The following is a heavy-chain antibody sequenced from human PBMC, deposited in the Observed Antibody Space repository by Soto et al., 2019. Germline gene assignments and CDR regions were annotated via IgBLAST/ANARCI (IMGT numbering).Heavy chain of an antibody. CDR3: ARGLFSGDAYSGGWYYFDY. Sequence: QVQLQQWGAGLLKPSETLSLTCAGYGGSFSDYSWTWIRQPPGKALGWIGQINHSGSANYNPSLRSRVIISIGTPKNQFSLELTSVTAADTAVYYCARGLFSGDAYSGGWYYFDYWGQGTLVTVSS. CDR2: INHSGSA. J-gene: IGHJ4*02. CDR1: GGSFSDYS. V-gene: IGHV4-34*01. D-gene: IGHD3-10*01.